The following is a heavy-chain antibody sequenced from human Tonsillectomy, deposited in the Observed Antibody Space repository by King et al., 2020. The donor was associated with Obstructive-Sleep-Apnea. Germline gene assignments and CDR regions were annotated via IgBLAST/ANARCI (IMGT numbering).Heavy chain of an antibody. CDR3: AGYCTGGSCSYSYFGLDV. V-gene: IGHV3-11*06. D-gene: IGHD2-15*01. CDR1: GFTFGDYY. Sequence: VQLVESGGGLVKPGGSLRLSCAASGFTFGDYYMSWIRQAPGRGLEWISHISSSSSFTMYADSVKGRFTISRDSAKNSLYLQMNSLRAEDTGVYFCAGYCTGGSCSYSYFGLDVWGQGTTVTVSS. J-gene: IGHJ6*02. CDR2: ISSSSSFT.